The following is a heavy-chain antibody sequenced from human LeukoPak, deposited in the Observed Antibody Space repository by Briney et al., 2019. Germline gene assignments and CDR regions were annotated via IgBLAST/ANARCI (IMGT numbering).Heavy chain of an antibody. Sequence: ASVRVSCKVSGYSLSDSSMHWVRQTPGKGLEWMGTFNPEDGETIYAQKFQGRVTMTEDTSIDTAYLDLSSLRSEDTAVYYCARRVDGYNDFDYWGQGTLVTVSS. CDR3: ARRVDGYNDFDY. CDR2: FNPEDGET. V-gene: IGHV1-24*01. D-gene: IGHD5-24*01. J-gene: IGHJ4*02. CDR1: GYSLSDSS.